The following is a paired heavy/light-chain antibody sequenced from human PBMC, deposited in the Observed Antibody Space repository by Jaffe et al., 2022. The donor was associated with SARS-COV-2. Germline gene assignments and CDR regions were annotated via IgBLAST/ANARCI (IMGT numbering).Light chain of an antibody. CDR3: CSYAGSYTWV. CDR1: SSDVGGYNY. V-gene: IGLV2-11*01. Sequence: QSALTQPRSVSGSPGQSVTISCIGTSSDVGGYNYVSWYQQHPGKAPKFIIYDVSKRPSGVPDRFSGSKSGNTASLTISGLQAEDEADFYCCSYAGSYTWVFGTGTKVTVL. CDR2: DVS. J-gene: IGLJ1*01.
Heavy chain of an antibody. D-gene: IGHD6-13*01. Sequence: EVQLVESGGGLVQPGRSLRLSCAASGFTFDDYAMHWVRQVPGKGLEWVSGISWNSGSTGYADSVKGRFTISRDNAKNSLYLQMNSLRPEDTAFYYCIKGQAIAAASLGYWGQGTLVSVSS. CDR1: GFTFDDYA. CDR3: IKGQAIAAASLGY. V-gene: IGHV3-9*01. J-gene: IGHJ4*02. CDR2: ISWNSGST.